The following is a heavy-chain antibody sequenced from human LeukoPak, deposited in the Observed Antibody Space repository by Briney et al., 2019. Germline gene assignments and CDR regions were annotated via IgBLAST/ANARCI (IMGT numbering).Heavy chain of an antibody. V-gene: IGHV1-69*04. J-gene: IGHJ5*02. Sequence: GASVKVSCKASGGTFSSYAISWVRQAPGQGLEWMGRIIPILGIANYAQKFQGRVTITADKSTSTAYMELSSLRSEDTAVYYCARLHDMAVAAPGWSDPWGQGTLVTVSS. CDR1: GGTFSSYA. CDR3: ARLHDMAVAAPGWSDP. CDR2: IIPILGIA. D-gene: IGHD6-19*01.